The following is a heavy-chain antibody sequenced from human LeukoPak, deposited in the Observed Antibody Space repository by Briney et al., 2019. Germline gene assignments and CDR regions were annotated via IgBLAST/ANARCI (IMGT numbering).Heavy chain of an antibody. V-gene: IGHV3-21*01. D-gene: IGHD6-13*01. CDR1: GFTSSSYS. CDR3: ARSSFARWFDP. Sequence: GGSVSLPCAASGFTSSSYSMNWLRQAPGKGLEWVSSISSSSSYIYYADSVKGRFTISRDNAKNSLYLQMNSLRAEDTAVYYCARSSFARWFDPWGQGTLVTVSS. CDR2: ISSSSSYI. J-gene: IGHJ5*02.